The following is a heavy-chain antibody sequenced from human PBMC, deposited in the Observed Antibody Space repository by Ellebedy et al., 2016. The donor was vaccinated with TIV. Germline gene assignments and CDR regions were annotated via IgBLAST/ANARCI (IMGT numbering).Heavy chain of an antibody. CDR1: GFTFSSYE. Sequence: GESLKISCAASGFTFSSYEMNWVRQAPGKGLEWVSYISGAGDAISYADSVKGRFTISRDNAKKSLYLQMNSLRADDTAVYSCASGLDSNSYYRPRYNWFDPWGQGALVTVSS. J-gene: IGHJ5*02. CDR2: ISGAGDAI. CDR3: ASGLDSNSYYRPRYNWFDP. D-gene: IGHD3-22*01. V-gene: IGHV3-48*03.